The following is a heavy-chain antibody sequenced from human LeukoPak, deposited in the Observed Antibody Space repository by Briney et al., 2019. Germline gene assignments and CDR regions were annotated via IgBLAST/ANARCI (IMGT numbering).Heavy chain of an antibody. CDR2: ISGSGGST. D-gene: IGHD6-13*01. CDR1: GFTFSSYA. Sequence: PGASLRLSCAAAGFTFSSYAMSWVRQAPGKGLEWVSAISGSGGSTYYADSVKGRFTISRDNSKNTLYLQMNSLRAEDMAVYYCAKDQGYSSSCYARGAFYMGVWGKGTTVTVSS. V-gene: IGHV3-23*01. J-gene: IGHJ6*03. CDR3: AKDQGYSSSCYARGAFYMGV.